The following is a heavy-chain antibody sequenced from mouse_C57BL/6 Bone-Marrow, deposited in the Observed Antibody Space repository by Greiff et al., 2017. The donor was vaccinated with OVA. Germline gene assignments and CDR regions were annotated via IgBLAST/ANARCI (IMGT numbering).Heavy chain of an antibody. CDR2: IYPGSGST. J-gene: IGHJ3*01. V-gene: IGHV1-55*01. CDR1: GYTFTSYW. D-gene: IGHD4-1*02. Sequence: QVQLQQPGAELVKPGASVKMSCKASGYTFTSYWITWVKQRPGQGLEWIGDIYPGSGSTNYNEKFKSKATLTVDKSSSTAYMQLSSLTSEDSAVYYCATNWDWFAYWGQGTLVTVSA. CDR3: ATNWDWFAY.